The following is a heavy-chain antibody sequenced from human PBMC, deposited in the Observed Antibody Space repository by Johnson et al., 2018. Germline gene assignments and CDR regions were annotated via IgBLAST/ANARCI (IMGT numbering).Heavy chain of an antibody. V-gene: IGHV3-21*04. CDR1: GFSFSSYS. CDR3: ARGSSSWEKGAFDI. J-gene: IGHJ3*02. CDR2: ISSCSSYI. Sequence: VQLVESGGGLVKPGRTLRLPCAASGFSFSSYSMNWVRQAPGQGLEWVSSISSCSSYIYYADSVKGRVTISIDNAKNPLYLQMNSLRAEDTDVYYWARGSSSWEKGAFDIWGQGTMVTGSS. D-gene: IGHD6-13*01.